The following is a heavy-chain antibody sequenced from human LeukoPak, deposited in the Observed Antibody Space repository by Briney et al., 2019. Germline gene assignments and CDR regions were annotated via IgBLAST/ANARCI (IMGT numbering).Heavy chain of an antibody. J-gene: IGHJ4*02. CDR3: ARDHQEYCSGGSCTYFDY. CDR2: ISSSSSYI. Sequence: GGSLRLSCAASGFTFSSYGMNWVRQAPGKGLEWVSSISSSSSYIYYTDSVKGRFTISRDNAKNSLYLQMNSLRAEDTAVYYCARDHQEYCSGGSCTYFDYWGQGTLVTVSS. D-gene: IGHD2-15*01. CDR1: GFTFSSYG. V-gene: IGHV3-21*01.